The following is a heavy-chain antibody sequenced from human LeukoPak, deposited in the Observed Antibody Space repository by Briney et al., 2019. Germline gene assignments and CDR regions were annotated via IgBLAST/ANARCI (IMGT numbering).Heavy chain of an antibody. D-gene: IGHD3-10*01. CDR3: ARTEGRGYYYGSGSYSYFDY. J-gene: IGHJ4*02. CDR1: GGSISSNSHY. Sequence: SETLSLTCTVSGGSISSNSHYWGWIRQSPGTGLEWIGSIYYSGSTYYNPSLKSRVTISVDTSKNQFSLKLSSVTAADTAVYYCARTEGRGYYYGSGSYSYFDYWGQGTLVTVSS. CDR2: IYYSGST. V-gene: IGHV4-39*07.